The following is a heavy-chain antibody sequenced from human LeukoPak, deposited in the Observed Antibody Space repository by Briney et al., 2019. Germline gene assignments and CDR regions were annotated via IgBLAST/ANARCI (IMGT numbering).Heavy chain of an antibody. Sequence: GGSLRLSCAASGFTFSSYEMNWVRQAPGKGLEWVSYISSSGSTIYYADSVKGRFTISRDNAKNSLYLQMNSLRAEDTAVYYCARVPIVGATLDYWGQGTLVTVSS. V-gene: IGHV3-48*03. CDR2: ISSSGSTI. CDR1: GFTFSSYE. CDR3: ARVPIVGATLDY. D-gene: IGHD1-26*01. J-gene: IGHJ4*02.